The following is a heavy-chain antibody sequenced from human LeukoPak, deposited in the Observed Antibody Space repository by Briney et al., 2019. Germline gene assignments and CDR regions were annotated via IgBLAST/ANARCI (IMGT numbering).Heavy chain of an antibody. CDR3: ARAPSGYSYGTFDY. D-gene: IGHD5-18*01. Sequence: PSQTLSLTCAVSGGSISSGGYSWSWIRQPPGKGLEWIGNIYYSGSTNYNPSLKSRVTISVDTSKNQFSLKLSSVTAADTAVYYCARAPSGYSYGTFDYWGQGTLVTVSS. V-gene: IGHV4-30-4*07. CDR2: IYYSGST. CDR1: GGSISSGGYS. J-gene: IGHJ4*02.